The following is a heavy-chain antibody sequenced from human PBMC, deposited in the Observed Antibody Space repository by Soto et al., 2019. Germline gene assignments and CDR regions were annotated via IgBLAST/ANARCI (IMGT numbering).Heavy chain of an antibody. CDR1: GFTFSSYG. V-gene: IGHV3-30*18. CDR3: AKDFRPGYSIVDFDY. J-gene: IGHJ4*02. Sequence: GGSLRLSCAASGFTFSSYGMHWVRQAPGKGLEWVAVISYDGSNKYYADSVKGRFTISRDNSKNTLYLQMNSLRAEDTAVYYCAKDFRPGYSIVDFDYWGQGTLVTVSS. D-gene: IGHD4-4*01. CDR2: ISYDGSNK.